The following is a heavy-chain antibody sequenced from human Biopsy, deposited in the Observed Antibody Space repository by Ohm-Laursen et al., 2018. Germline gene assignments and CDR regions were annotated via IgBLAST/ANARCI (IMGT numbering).Heavy chain of an antibody. CDR3: ARGRNPVWFGEDLDY. CDR2: MNPNSGNT. V-gene: IGHV1-8*01. CDR1: GYTFTSYE. Sequence: ASVKVSCKASGYTFTSYEINWVGQATGQGLEWMGWMNPNSGNTGYAQKFQGRVTMTRNTSISTAYMEVSSLRSEDTAVYYCARGRNPVWFGEDLDYWGQGTLVTVSS. J-gene: IGHJ4*02. D-gene: IGHD3-10*01.